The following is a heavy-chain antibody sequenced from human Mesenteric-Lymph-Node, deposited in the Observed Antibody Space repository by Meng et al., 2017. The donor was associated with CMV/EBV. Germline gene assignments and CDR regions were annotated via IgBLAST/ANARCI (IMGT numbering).Heavy chain of an antibody. Sequence: TDSGGSDSSGSENWSWSRQQPGKGLEWNGNIKNSGSKKNNNKNKRRVTISVDTSKNQFSLKLSSVTAADTAVYYCAREVHDFYGMDVWGQGTTVTVSS. CDR2: IKNSGSK. CDR3: AREVHDFYGMDV. CDR1: GGSDSSGSEN. J-gene: IGHJ6*02. V-gene: IGHV4-61*01.